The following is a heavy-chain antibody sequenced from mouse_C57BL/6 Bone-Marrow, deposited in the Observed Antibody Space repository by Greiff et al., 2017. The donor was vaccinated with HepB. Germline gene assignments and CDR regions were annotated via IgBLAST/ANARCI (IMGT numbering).Heavy chain of an antibody. V-gene: IGHV1-26*01. D-gene: IGHD1-1*01. CDR2: INPNNGGT. Sequence: VQLQQSGPELVKPGASVKISCKASGYTFTDYYMNWVKQSHGKSLEWIGDINPNNGGTSYNQKFKGKATLTVDKSSSTAYMEIRSLTSEDSAVYYCARCITTAMDYWGQGTAVTVSS. CDR3: ARCITTAMDY. CDR1: GYTFTDYY. J-gene: IGHJ4*01.